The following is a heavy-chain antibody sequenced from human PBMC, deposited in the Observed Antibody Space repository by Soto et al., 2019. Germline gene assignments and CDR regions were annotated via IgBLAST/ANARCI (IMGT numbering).Heavy chain of an antibody. V-gene: IGHV1-69*06. CDR1: GGTFSNYA. D-gene: IGHD3-22*01. CDR3: ARDYYDGRGYYSWYFAL. Sequence: QVQLVQSGAEVKKPGSSVKVSCRASGGTFSNYAISWVRQAPGQGLEWMGNIIPVFGTTNFARKFLGRVTITADKSTGTAYMELSSLRSEDTAVYYCARDYYDGRGYYSWYFALRGRGTLVTVSS. J-gene: IGHJ2*01. CDR2: IIPVFGTT.